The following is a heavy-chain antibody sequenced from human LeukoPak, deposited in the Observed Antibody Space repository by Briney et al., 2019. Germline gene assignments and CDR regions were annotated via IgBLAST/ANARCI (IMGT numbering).Heavy chain of an antibody. CDR2: ISGSGGST. CDR1: GFTFSSYA. V-gene: IGHV3-23*01. Sequence: PGXSLRLSCAASGFTFSSYAMSWVRQAPGKGLEWVSAISGSGGSTYYADSVKGRFTISRDNSKNTLYLQMNSLRAEDTAVYYCAKIRVYYDSSGFDYWGQGTLVTVSS. J-gene: IGHJ4*02. D-gene: IGHD3-22*01. CDR3: AKIRVYYDSSGFDY.